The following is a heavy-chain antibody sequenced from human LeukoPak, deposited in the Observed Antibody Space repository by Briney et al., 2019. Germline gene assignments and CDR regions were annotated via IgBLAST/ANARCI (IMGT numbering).Heavy chain of an antibody. Sequence: GGSLRLSCAASGFTFSGYAMSWVRQAPGKGLEWVSAISGSGGSTYYADSVKGRFTISRDNSKNTLYLQMNSLRAEDTAVYYCAKDRLFLNYYDSSGYYYDWFDPWGQGTLVTVSS. CDR2: ISGSGGST. V-gene: IGHV3-23*01. CDR3: AKDRLFLNYYDSSGYYYDWFDP. D-gene: IGHD3-22*01. J-gene: IGHJ5*02. CDR1: GFTFSGYA.